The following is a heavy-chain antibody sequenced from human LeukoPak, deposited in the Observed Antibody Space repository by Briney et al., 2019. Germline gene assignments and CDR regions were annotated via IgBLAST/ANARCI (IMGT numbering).Heavy chain of an antibody. V-gene: IGHV1-2*02. Sequence: ASVKVSCEPSGYTFTAYYIHWVRQAPGQGLEWMGWINPDSGSTNYAQKFQGMVTMTRDTSITTAFMELNSLRSDDTAIYYCATYRQVLLPFESWGQGTLVTVSS. CDR2: INPDSGST. D-gene: IGHD2-8*02. J-gene: IGHJ4*02. CDR3: ATYRQVLLPFES. CDR1: GYTFTAYY.